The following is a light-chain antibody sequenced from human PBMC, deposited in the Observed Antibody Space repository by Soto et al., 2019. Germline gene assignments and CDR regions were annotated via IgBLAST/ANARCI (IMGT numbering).Light chain of an antibody. J-gene: IGLJ1*01. Sequence: QSVLTQPPSVSGSPGQKVTIPCTGSNSNIGAAYDVNWYQHLPGTAPKLLIYGNDNRPSGVPDRFSGSKSGTSASLAITGLRAEDEADYYCQSYDSSLSGYVFGAGTKVTVL. V-gene: IGLV1-40*01. CDR3: QSYDSSLSGYV. CDR1: NSNIGAAYD. CDR2: GND.